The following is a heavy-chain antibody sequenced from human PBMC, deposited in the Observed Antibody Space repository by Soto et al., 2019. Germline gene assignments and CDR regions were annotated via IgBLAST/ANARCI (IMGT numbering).Heavy chain of an antibody. V-gene: IGHV4-39*01. D-gene: IGHD1-26*01. CDR3: VCSLGPTTGIDY. J-gene: IGHJ4*02. CDR1: GDSISRRSYY. Sequence: SETLSLTCTVSGDSISRRSYYWDWVTQPPGKGFEWIGNMRYSGETHSDPSLQSRVTISVDTPKSQFSLSLTSVTAADTAIYFCVCSLGPTTGIDYWGQGILVTVSS. CDR2: MRYSGET.